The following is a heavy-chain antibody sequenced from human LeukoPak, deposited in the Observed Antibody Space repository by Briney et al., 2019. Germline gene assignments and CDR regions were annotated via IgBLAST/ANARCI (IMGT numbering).Heavy chain of an antibody. D-gene: IGHD3-9*01. Sequence: GGSLRLSCAASGFTFNSYAMHWVRQAPGKGLEWVAVISYDGSNKYYADSVKGRFTISRDNSKNSLYLQMNSLRAEDTAVYYCARGGYFDWLLSPFDYWGQGTLVTVSS. CDR1: GFTFNSYA. V-gene: IGHV3-30-3*01. J-gene: IGHJ4*02. CDR2: ISYDGSNK. CDR3: ARGGYFDWLLSPFDY.